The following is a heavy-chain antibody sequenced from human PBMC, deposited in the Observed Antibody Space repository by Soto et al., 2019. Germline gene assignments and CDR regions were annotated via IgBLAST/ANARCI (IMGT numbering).Heavy chain of an antibody. CDR2: ISGSGGST. D-gene: IGHD2-15*01. V-gene: IGHV3-23*01. CDR3: AKTTVYCSGGSCYPSAFDI. Sequence: GGSLRLSCAASGFTFSSYVMSWVRQAPGKGLEWVSVISGSGGSTYYAGSVKGRFTISRDNSRNTLYLQMNSLRAEDTAVYYCAKTTVYCSGGSCYPSAFDIWGLGTVVTVSS. CDR1: GFTFSSYV. J-gene: IGHJ3*02.